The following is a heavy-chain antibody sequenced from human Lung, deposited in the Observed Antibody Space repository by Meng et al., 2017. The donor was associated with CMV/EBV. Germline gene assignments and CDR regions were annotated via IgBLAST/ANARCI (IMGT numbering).Heavy chain of an antibody. D-gene: IGHD3-10*01. Sequence: EXXKISCAASGFTFSSFSMNWVRQAPGKGLEWVSSISGGSNYIYYADSVKGRFTISRDNAKNSLYLQMNSLRAEDTAVYYCARNSFRGSGSYYNYRGQGTLVTVSS. CDR2: ISGGSNYI. CDR1: GFTFSSFS. J-gene: IGHJ4*02. CDR3: ARNSFRGSGSYYNY. V-gene: IGHV3-21*01.